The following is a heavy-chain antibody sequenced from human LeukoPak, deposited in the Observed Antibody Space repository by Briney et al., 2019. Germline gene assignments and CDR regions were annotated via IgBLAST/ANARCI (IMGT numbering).Heavy chain of an antibody. J-gene: IGHJ6*02. Sequence: GGSLRLSCAASGFTFSSYGMHWVRQAPGKGLEWVAVIWYDGSNKYYADSVKGRFTTSRDNSKNTLYLQMNSLRAEDTAVYYCARDAYYYDSSGYYSAYYYYGMDVWGQGTTVTVSS. CDR2: IWYDGSNK. D-gene: IGHD3-22*01. V-gene: IGHV3-33*01. CDR3: ARDAYYYDSSGYYSAYYYYGMDV. CDR1: GFTFSSYG.